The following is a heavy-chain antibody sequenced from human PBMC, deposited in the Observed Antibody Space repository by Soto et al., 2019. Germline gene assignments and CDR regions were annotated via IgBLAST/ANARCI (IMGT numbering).Heavy chain of an antibody. CDR1: GGTFSSYA. J-gene: IGHJ5*02. CDR3: ATPKAPYCGGDCPPAHFDP. D-gene: IGHD2-21*02. Sequence: SVKVSCKASGGTFSSYAISWVRQAPGQGLEWMGGIIPIFGTANYAQKFQGRVTITADESTSTAYMELSSLRPEDTAVYYCATPKAPYCGGDCPPAHFDPWGQGTLVTVSS. V-gene: IGHV1-69*13. CDR2: IIPIFGTA.